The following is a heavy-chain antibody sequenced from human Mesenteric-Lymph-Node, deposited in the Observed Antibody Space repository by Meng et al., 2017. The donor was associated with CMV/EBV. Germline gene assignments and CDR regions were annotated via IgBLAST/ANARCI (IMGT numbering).Heavy chain of an antibody. D-gene: IGHD3-16*01. CDR1: GFTFSSYA. Sequence: GSLRLSCAASGFTFSSYAMHWVRQAPGKGLEWVAVISYDGSNKYYADSVKGRFTISRDNSKNTLYLQMNSLRAEDTAVYYCARDWGSRPYYGMDVWGQGTTVTVSS. J-gene: IGHJ6*02. CDR3: ARDWGSRPYYGMDV. V-gene: IGHV3-30-3*01. CDR2: ISYDGSNK.